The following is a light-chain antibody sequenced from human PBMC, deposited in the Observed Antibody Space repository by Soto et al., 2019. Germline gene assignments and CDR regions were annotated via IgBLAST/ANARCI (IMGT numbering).Light chain of an antibody. V-gene: IGKV3-20*01. CDR2: GAS. Sequence: EIVLTQSPGTLSLSPGERATLSCRASQTVSSSYLAWYQQKPGQAPRLLIYGASSRATGIPDRFSGGGSGTDFTLTISRLEPEDFAVYYCHQYGSSPRTFGQGTKV. J-gene: IGKJ1*01. CDR3: HQYGSSPRT. CDR1: QTVSSSY.